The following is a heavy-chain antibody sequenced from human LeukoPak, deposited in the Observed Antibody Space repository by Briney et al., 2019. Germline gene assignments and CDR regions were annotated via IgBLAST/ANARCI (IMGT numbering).Heavy chain of an antibody. CDR2: IKHSGST. D-gene: IGHD3-3*01. CDR1: GGSFSGYY. V-gene: IGHV4-34*01. CDR3: ARGWWGFWSGYYPARRYFDL. Sequence: SETLSLTCAVYGGSFSGYYSSWVRQPPGKGLEWIGEIKHSGSTNYNPSLKSRVTISVDTSKNQFSLKLSSVTAEDTAVCYCARGWWGFWSGYYPARRYFDLWGRGTLVTVPS. J-gene: IGHJ2*01.